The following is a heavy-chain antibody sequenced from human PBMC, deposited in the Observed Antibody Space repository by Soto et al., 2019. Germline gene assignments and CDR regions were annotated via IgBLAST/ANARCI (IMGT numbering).Heavy chain of an antibody. V-gene: IGHV3-30*18. CDR3: AKVLLTYTSGWYHPHFDY. Sequence: GGSLRLSCAASGFTFSSYVMHWVRQAPGKGLEWVAVVSNDGSNKDYADSVKGRFTISRDNSKNTLYLQMNSLRAEDTAVYYCAKVLLTYTSGWYHPHFDYWGQGTLVTVSS. J-gene: IGHJ4*02. CDR2: VSNDGSNK. CDR1: GFTFSSYV. D-gene: IGHD6-19*01.